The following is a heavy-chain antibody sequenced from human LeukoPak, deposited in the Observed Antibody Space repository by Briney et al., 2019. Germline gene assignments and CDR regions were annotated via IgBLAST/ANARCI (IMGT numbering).Heavy chain of an antibody. Sequence: ASVKVSCTASGGTFSSYAISWVRQAPGQGLEWMGGIIPIFGTANYAQKFQGRVTITADESTSTAYMELSSLRSEDTAVYYCARDPAPYSGYDIRGFDYWGQGTLVTVSS. CDR3: ARDPAPYSGYDIRGFDY. CDR2: IIPIFGTA. CDR1: GGTFSSYA. V-gene: IGHV1-69*13. J-gene: IGHJ4*02. D-gene: IGHD5-12*01.